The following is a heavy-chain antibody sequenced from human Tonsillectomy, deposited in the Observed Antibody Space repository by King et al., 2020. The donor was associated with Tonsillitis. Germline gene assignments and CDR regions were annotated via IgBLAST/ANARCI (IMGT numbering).Heavy chain of an antibody. Sequence: VQLVESGGGVVQPGRSLRLSCATSGFTFKNYGMYWVRQAPDKGLEWVAIISKDGSNKSYLDFVGGRFTISRDNSKNTLYLQMNGLRAEDTAVYYCATGSPYYYDDFDYWGQGTLVTVSS. V-gene: IGHV3-30*03. D-gene: IGHD3-3*01. CDR2: ISKDGSNK. J-gene: IGHJ4*02. CDR3: ATGSPYYYDDFDY. CDR1: GFTFKNYG.